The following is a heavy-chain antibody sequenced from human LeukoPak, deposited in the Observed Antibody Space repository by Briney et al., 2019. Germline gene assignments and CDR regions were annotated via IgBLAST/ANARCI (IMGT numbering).Heavy chain of an antibody. CDR3: AKIVAAGGRFES. D-gene: IGHD6-13*01. Sequence: GGSLRLSCAASGFPFSRYGMHWVREAPGKGLEWGAFIRIDASDNSYGDSVKGRFTISRDNSKNTLYLQMNSLRVEDTAMYYCAKIVAAGGRFESWGQGTLVTVSS. CDR1: GFPFSRYG. V-gene: IGHV3-30*02. J-gene: IGHJ4*02. CDR2: IRIDASDN.